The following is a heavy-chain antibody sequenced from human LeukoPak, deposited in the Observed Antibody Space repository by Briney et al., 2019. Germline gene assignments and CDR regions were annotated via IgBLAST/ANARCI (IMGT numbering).Heavy chain of an antibody. J-gene: IGHJ5*02. CDR3: ARDTRNYYGSGSYLIDP. D-gene: IGHD3-10*01. V-gene: IGHV1-46*01. CDR2: INPSGGST. Sequence: ASVKVSCKASGYTFTSYYMHWVRQAPGQGLEWMGIINPSGGSTSYAQKFQGRVTMTRDTSTSTVYTELSSLRSEDTAVYYCARDTRNYYGSGSYLIDPWGQGTLVTVSS. CDR1: GYTFTSYY.